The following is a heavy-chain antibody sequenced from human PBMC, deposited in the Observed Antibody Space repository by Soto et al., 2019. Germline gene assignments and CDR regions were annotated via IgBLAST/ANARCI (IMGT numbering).Heavy chain of an antibody. V-gene: IGHV3-23*01. D-gene: IGHD3-9*01. CDR2: VSGTASRT. J-gene: IGHJ4*02. CDR1: GFTPTPPP. Sequence: EVQLLESGGGLVLPGGSLRLSCAGSGFTPTPPPLSWVRQPPGKGLEWVATVSGTASRTYYVDSVKGRFFISRDNSKNTVTLQMNNLTIDDTAVYYCATSFRYFDNWGQGTRVTVSS. CDR3: ATSFRYFDN.